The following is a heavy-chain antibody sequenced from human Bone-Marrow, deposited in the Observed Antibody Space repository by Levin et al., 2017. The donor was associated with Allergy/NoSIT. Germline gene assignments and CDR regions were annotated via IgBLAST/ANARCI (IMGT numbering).Heavy chain of an antibody. Sequence: SGPTLVKPTQTLTLTCTFSGFSLNPKGMSVGWIRQPPGKALEWLALVYWDDEKHYSPSLKTRLTITKDTSKNQVVFTMTNMDPVDTAPYSCARRPLYNWNPRSGAFDFWGQGTMVTVSS. D-gene: IGHD1-20*01. J-gene: IGHJ3*01. CDR1: GFSLNPKGMS. CDR3: ARRPLYNWNPRSGAFDF. CDR2: VYWDDEK. V-gene: IGHV2-5*02.